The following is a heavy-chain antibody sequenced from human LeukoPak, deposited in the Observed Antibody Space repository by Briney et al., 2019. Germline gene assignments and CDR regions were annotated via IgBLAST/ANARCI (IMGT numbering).Heavy chain of an antibody. D-gene: IGHD2-2*01. CDR1: GGSISRYY. V-gene: IGHV4-59*08. CDR3: ARLGIGVVPSAMLGDYYFDY. Sequence: PSETLSLTCTVSGGSISRYYWSWIRQPPGKGLEWIGYIYYRGSTKYNPSLKSRVTISVDTSKSQFSLKLTSVTAADTAVYYCARLGIGVVPSAMLGDYYFDYWGQGTLVTVSS. CDR2: IYYRGST. J-gene: IGHJ4*02.